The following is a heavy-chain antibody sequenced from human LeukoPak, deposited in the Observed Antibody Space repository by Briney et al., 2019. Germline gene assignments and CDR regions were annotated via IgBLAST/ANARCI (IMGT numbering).Heavy chain of an antibody. Sequence: GASVKVSCKASGYTFTSYWIGWVRQMPGKGLEWMGIIYPGDSDTRYSPSFQGQVTISADKSISTAYLQWSSLKASDTAMYYCARHADYGDYLDYWGQGTLVTVSS. CDR1: GYTFTSYW. CDR2: IYPGDSDT. V-gene: IGHV5-51*01. D-gene: IGHD4-17*01. J-gene: IGHJ4*02. CDR3: ARHADYGDYLDY.